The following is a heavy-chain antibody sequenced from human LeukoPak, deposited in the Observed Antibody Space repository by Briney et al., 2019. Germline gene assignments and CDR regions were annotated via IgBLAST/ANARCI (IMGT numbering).Heavy chain of an antibody. D-gene: IGHD6-13*01. CDR2: IYSGGST. J-gene: IGHJ4*02. CDR3: ASPLRYSSSWYYFDY. CDR1: GFTVSSNY. V-gene: IGHV3-53*01. Sequence: GGSLRLSCAASGFTVSSNYMSWVRQAPGKGLGWVSVIYSGGSTYYADSVKGRFTISRDNSKNTLYLQMNSLRAEDTAVYYCASPLRYSSSWYYFDYWGQGTLVTVSS.